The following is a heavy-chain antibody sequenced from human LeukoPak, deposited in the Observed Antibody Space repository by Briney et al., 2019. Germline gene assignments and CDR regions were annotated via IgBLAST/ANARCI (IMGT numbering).Heavy chain of an antibody. CDR3: ASLPQYSSSYKIDY. CDR1: GGSISSSNW. D-gene: IGHD6-13*01. V-gene: IGHV4-4*02. CDR2: IYHSGST. J-gene: IGHJ4*02. Sequence: SGTLSLTYAVSGGSISSSNWWSWVRQPPGKGLEWIGEIYHSGSTNYNPSLKSRVTISVDKSKNQFSLKLSSVTAADTAVYYCASLPQYSSSYKIDYWGQGTLVTVSS.